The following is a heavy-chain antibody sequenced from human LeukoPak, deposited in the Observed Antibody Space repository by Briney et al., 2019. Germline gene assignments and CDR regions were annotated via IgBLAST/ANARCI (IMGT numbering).Heavy chain of an antibody. CDR2: IYYSGST. V-gene: IGHV4-30-4*01. D-gene: IGHD3-22*01. J-gene: IGHJ4*02. Sequence: SETLSLTCTVSGGSISSGDYYWSWIRQPPGKGLEWIGYIYYSGSTYYNPSLKSRVTISVDTSKDQFSLKLSSVTAADTAVYYCARDRSGYFDYWGQGTLVTVSS. CDR1: GGSISSGDYY. CDR3: ARDRSGYFDY.